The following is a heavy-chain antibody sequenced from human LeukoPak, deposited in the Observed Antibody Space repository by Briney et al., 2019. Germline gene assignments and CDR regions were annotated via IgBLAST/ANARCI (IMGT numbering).Heavy chain of an antibody. D-gene: IGHD3-3*01. Sequence: MAGGSLRLSCAASGFTFSNAWMNWVRQAPGKGLEWVGRIKSKTDGCTTDYAAPVKGRFTISRDDSKNTMYLQMNSLKTEDTALYYCTRDRETYYTFWTGIRYFYYYMAVWGRGTTVTVPS. CDR2: IKSKTDGCTT. V-gene: IGHV3-15*01. CDR1: GFTFSNAW. CDR3: TRDRETYYTFWTGIRYFYYYMAV. J-gene: IGHJ6*03.